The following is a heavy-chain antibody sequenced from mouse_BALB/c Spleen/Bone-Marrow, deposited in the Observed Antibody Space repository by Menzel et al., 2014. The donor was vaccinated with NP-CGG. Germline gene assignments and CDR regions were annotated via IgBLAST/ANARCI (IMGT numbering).Heavy chain of an antibody. J-gene: IGHJ3*01. D-gene: IGHD2-2*01. Sequence: QVQLRQSGAELARPGASVKMSRKASGYTFDYYTVQWVKQRPGQGLEWIGYINPSSGYTNYNQKFKDKATLTADKSSSTAYMQLSSLTSEDSAVYYCAREVYGSWFAYWGQGTLVTVSA. CDR1: GYTFDYYT. CDR3: AREVYGSWFAY. CDR2: INPSSGYT. V-gene: IGHV1-4*01.